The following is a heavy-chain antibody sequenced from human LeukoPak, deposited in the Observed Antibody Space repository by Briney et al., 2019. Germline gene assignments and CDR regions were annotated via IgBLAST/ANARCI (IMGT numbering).Heavy chain of an antibody. CDR1: GGSITTYF. CDR3: ARGLYCGGDCYPDGFDI. CDR2: IHYSGST. V-gene: IGHV4-59*01. D-gene: IGHD2-21*02. Sequence: SETLSLTCTVSGGSITTYFWSWIRQAPGKGLEWIGCIHYSGSTNSNPALKSRLTMSIDTSRNHFSLKLRSVTAADTAVYYCARGLYCGGDCYPDGFDIWGQGTMVTVSS. J-gene: IGHJ3*02.